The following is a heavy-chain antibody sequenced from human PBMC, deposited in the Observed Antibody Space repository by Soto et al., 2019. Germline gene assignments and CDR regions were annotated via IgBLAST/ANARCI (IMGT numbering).Heavy chain of an antibody. D-gene: IGHD3-3*01. CDR1: GYSLTNYW. CDR3: ARLYYEVFPRMDG. CDR2: IYPTDSYT. Sequence: ESVKISCNGSGYSLTNYWITCVRQRPWKGLEWMGRIYPTDSYTNHNPFFPGHVPLSADKSINTSFLRWSTLTASDTAIFHCARLYYEVFPRMDGWGQGTTVTVSS. J-gene: IGHJ6*02. V-gene: IGHV5-10-1*01.